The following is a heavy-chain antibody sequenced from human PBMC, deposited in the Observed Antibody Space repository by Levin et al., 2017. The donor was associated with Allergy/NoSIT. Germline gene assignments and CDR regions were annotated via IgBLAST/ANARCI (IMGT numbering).Heavy chain of an antibody. CDR2: INSNGGST. Sequence: GGSLRLSCAASGFTLRTYTVHWVRQAPGKGLEYVSGINSNGGSTYYANSVKGRFTISRDNSKNTLYLQMGSLRPEDMAVYYCVRDRYCSGGSCYREYDAFDRWGQGTMVTVSS. J-gene: IGHJ3*02. CDR3: VRDRYCSGGSCYREYDAFDR. CDR1: GFTLRTYT. D-gene: IGHD2-15*01. V-gene: IGHV3-64*01.